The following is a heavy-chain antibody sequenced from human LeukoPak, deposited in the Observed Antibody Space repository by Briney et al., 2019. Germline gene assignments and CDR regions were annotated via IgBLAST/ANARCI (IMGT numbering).Heavy chain of an antibody. CDR3: AKVPDDYGDYVGSEAFDI. D-gene: IGHD4-17*01. CDR2: IRYDGSNK. J-gene: IGHJ3*02. Sequence: GGSLRLSCAASGFPFSSYGMHWVRQAPGKGLEWVAFIRYDGSNKYYADSVKGRFTISRNNSKNTLYLQMNSMRAEDTAVYYCAKVPDDYGDYVGSEAFDIWGQGTMVTVSS. CDR1: GFPFSSYG. V-gene: IGHV3-30*02.